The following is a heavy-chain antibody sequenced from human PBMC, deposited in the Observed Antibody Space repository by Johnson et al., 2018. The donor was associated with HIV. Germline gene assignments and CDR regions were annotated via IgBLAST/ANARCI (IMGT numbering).Heavy chain of an antibody. CDR1: GFTFSSYG. J-gene: IGHJ3*02. Sequence: QVQLVESGGGLVQPGGSLRLSCAASGFTFSSYGMHWVRQAPGKGLEWVAVISYDGSNKYYADSVKGRFTISRDNSKNTLYLQMNSLRAEDTAVYYCAKDLYYYDSSGSVGAFDIWGQGTMVTVSS. CDR3: AKDLYYYDSSGSVGAFDI. V-gene: IGHV3-30*18. CDR2: ISYDGSNK. D-gene: IGHD3-22*01.